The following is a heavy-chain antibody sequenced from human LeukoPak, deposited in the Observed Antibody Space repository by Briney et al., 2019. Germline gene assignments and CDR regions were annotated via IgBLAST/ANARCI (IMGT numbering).Heavy chain of an antibody. V-gene: IGHV3-7*01. J-gene: IGHJ4*02. Sequence: PGGSLRLSCAASGFTFSSYWMSWVRQAPGKGLEWVANIKQDGSEKYYVDSVKGRFTISRDNAKNSLYLQMNSLRAEDTAVYYCARVGYSHGYPEGYDYWGQGTLVTVSS. CDR2: IKQDGSEK. CDR3: ARVGYSHGYPEGYDY. CDR1: GFTFSSYW. D-gene: IGHD5-18*01.